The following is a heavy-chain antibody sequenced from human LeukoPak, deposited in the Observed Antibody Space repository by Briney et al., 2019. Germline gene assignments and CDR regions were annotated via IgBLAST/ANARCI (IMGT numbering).Heavy chain of an antibody. Sequence: GGSLRLSCAVSGFTFSNFWMSWVRRAPGRGLEWVANIHPEGNEKYHVESVKGRFTISRDNAKNSLFLQMNGLRVEDTAVYYCASEDAFSGDHWGQGTLVTVPS. CDR3: ASEDAFSGDH. CDR1: GFTFSNFW. J-gene: IGHJ4*02. CDR2: IHPEGNEK. V-gene: IGHV3-7*01.